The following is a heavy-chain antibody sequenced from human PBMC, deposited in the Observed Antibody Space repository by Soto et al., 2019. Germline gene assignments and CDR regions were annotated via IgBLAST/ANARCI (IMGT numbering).Heavy chain of an antibody. CDR1: GFTFSSYA. Sequence: GGSLRLSCAASGFTFSSYAMSWVRQAPGKGLEWVSAISGGGSTYYADSVKGRFTISRDNSKNTLYLQMNSLRAEDTAVYYCAKDPYYDSSGYYDYWGQGTLVTVSS. D-gene: IGHD3-22*01. V-gene: IGHV3-23*01. CDR2: ISGGGST. J-gene: IGHJ4*02. CDR3: AKDPYYDSSGYYDY.